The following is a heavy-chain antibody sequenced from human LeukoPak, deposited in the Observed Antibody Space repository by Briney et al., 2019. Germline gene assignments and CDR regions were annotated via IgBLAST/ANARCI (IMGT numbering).Heavy chain of an antibody. CDR1: GFTFSSSA. CDR2: ISGSGGST. CDR3: AKAGSIGFDY. Sequence: GGSLRLSCAASGFTFSSSAMSWVRQAPGKGLEWVSGISGSGGSTYYADSVKGRFTISRDNSKNTLYLQMNSLRAEDTALYYCAKAGSIGFDYWGQGTLVTVSS. D-gene: IGHD1-26*01. V-gene: IGHV3-23*01. J-gene: IGHJ4*02.